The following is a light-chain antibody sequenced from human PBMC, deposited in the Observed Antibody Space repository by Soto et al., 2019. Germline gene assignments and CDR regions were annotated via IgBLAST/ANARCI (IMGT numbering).Light chain of an antibody. CDR3: ATWDDSASDYV. CDR1: SSNRGRNF. CDR2: RDT. J-gene: IGLJ1*01. Sequence: QSVVTQPHSASRAPGQRVSITCSGNSSNRGRNFVYWYQQLPGPTPKLIIFRDTQRPSGVPDRFSASNSGTSASLAIRGLRSDDESDSYCATWDDSASDYVLGTGTKLT. V-gene: IGLV1-47*01.